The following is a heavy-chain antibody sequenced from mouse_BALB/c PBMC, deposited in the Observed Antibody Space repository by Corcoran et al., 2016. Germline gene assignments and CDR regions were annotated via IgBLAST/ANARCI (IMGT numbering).Heavy chain of an antibody. CDR3: ARRANGSSYDYAMDY. D-gene: IGHD1-1*01. J-gene: IGHJ4*01. CDR1: GFSLSPSGMG. CDR2: IYWDDDK. V-gene: IGHV8-12*01. Sequence: VTLKDSGPGILQPSQTLRLTCSFSGFSLSPSGMGVSCIRQPSGKGLEWLAHIYWDDDKRYNPSLTSRLTISKDTSSNQVFLKITSVDTADTATYYCARRANGSSYDYAMDYWGQGTSVTVSS.